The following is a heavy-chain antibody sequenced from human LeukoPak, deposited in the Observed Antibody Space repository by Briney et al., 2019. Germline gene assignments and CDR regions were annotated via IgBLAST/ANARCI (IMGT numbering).Heavy chain of an antibody. J-gene: IGHJ5*02. CDR2: IIPIFGTA. V-gene: IGHV1-69*06. CDR1: GGTFSSYA. CDR3: AAAYYHDSSGYWSQFDP. D-gene: IGHD3-22*01. Sequence: ASVTVSCTASGGTFSSYAISWVRQAPGQGLEWMGGIIPIFGTANYAQKFQGRVTITADKSTRTAYMELSSLRSEDTAVYYCAAAYYHDSSGYWSQFDPWGQGTLVTVSP.